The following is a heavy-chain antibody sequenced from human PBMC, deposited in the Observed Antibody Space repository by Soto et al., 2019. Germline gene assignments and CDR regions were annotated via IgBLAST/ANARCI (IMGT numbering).Heavy chain of an antibody. CDR1: GGSISSGGYS. CDR2: IYHSGST. CDR3: ARDQLEGTWFDP. Sequence: QLQLQESGSGLVRPSQTLSLTCAVSGGSISSGGYSWNWIRQPPGKGLEWIGYIYHSGSTLYNPYLKGRATLSVHKSKTQSSLTLSSVTAADTAVYDCARDQLEGTWFDPWGQGTLVTVSS. V-gene: IGHV4-30-2*01. J-gene: IGHJ5*02. D-gene: IGHD6-6*01.